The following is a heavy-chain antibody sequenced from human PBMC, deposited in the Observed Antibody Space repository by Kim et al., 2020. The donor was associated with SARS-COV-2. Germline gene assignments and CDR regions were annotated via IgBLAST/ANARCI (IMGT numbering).Heavy chain of an antibody. V-gene: IGHV3-74*01. Sequence: YADSGKGRFTIARDNATNTLYLQMNSLRAEDTAVYYCATVIEYSSSEIDYWGQGTLVTVSS. D-gene: IGHD6-6*01. J-gene: IGHJ4*02. CDR3: ATVIEYSSSEIDY.